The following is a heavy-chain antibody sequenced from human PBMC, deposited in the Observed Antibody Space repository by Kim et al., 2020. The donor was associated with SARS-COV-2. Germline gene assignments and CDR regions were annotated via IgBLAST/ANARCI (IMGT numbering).Heavy chain of an antibody. CDR3: TKGGTLVEDSYCGMKV. J-gene: IGHJ6*02. CDR1: GFISSSYA. D-gene: IGHD1-1*01. Sequence: GGSLRLSCAASGFISSSYAMTWVRQAPGKGLEWVSVFDGSGGRTYYADSVKGRFTISRDNSKNTLYLQLNSLRVEDTAIYYCTKGGTLVEDSYCGMKVWGQGTTVTVS. CDR2: FDGSGGRT. V-gene: IGHV3-23*01.